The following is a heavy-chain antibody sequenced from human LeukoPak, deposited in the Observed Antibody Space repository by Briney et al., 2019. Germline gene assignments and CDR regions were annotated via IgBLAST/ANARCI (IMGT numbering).Heavy chain of an antibody. V-gene: IGHV4-59*01. CDR1: GGSISSYY. CDR2: IYYSGST. D-gene: IGHD3-3*01. Sequence: PSETLSLTCTVSGGSISSYYWSWIRQPPGKGLEWIGYIYYSGSTNYNPSLKSRVTISLDRSKNQFSLKLSSVTAADTAVYYCARGGYYDFWSGSPGYYYYMDVWGKGTTVTVSS. CDR3: ARGGYYDFWSGSPGYYYYMDV. J-gene: IGHJ6*03.